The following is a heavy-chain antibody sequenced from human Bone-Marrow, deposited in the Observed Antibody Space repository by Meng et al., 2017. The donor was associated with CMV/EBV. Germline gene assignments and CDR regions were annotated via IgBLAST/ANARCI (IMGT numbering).Heavy chain of an antibody. J-gene: IGHJ4*02. CDR3: ARDKGYCESTTCYKPFDY. Sequence: FTSYWMVWGRQVPGKGLVWVSRINSDGSKTDYADSVEGRFTISRDNAKNTLYLQMNSLRVEDTSVYYCARDKGYCESTTCYKPFDYWGQGTLVTVSS. CDR1: FTSYW. CDR2: INSDGSKT. D-gene: IGHD2-2*02. V-gene: IGHV3-74*01.